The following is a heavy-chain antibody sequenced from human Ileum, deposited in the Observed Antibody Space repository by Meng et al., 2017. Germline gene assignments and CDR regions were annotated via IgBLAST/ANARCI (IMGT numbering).Heavy chain of an antibody. CDR1: GGSVSSNIAA. CDR2: TYYRSKWYS. D-gene: IGHD3-3*01. Sequence: QPQQYGPGLGKPSHTLSLTCAVSGGSVSSNIAAWNWIRQSPLRGLEWLGRTYYRSKWYSEYAVSVKSRISITPDTSKNQFSLQMNSVTPEDTAVYYCASGSGSLDYWGPGTLVTVSS. V-gene: IGHV6-1*01. CDR3: ASGSGSLDY. J-gene: IGHJ4*02.